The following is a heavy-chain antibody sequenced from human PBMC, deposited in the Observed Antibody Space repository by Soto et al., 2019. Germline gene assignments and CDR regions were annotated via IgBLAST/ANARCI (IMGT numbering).Heavy chain of an antibody. CDR2: IIPIFGTT. CDR3: ARVVTVVKSFHYWYFDL. D-gene: IGHD2-15*01. V-gene: IGHV1-69*12. J-gene: IGHJ2*01. Sequence: QVQLVQSGAEVKKPGSSVKVSCKASGGTFSSYAISWVRQAPGQGLEWMGGIIPIFGTTDYAQKFQGRVTITADESTSTAYMELSSLRSEDTAMYYCARVVTVVKSFHYWYFDLWGRVTLGNVSS. CDR1: GGTFSSYA.